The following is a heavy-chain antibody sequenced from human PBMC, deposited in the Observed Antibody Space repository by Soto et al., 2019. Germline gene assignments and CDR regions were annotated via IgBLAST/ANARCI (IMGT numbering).Heavy chain of an antibody. V-gene: IGHV4-34*01. J-gene: IGHJ5*02. Sequence: SETLSLTCAVYGGSFSGYYWSWIRQPPGKGLEWIGEINHSGSTNYNPSLKSRVTISVDKSKNQFSLKLSSVTAADTAVYYCARPTTLEWFDPWGQGTLVTVSS. CDR3: ARPTTLEWFDP. CDR1: GGSFSGYY. D-gene: IGHD1-1*01. CDR2: INHSGST.